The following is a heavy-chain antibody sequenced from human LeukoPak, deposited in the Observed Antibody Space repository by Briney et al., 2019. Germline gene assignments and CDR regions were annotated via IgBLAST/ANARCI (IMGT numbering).Heavy chain of an antibody. CDR3: ARGPTYSSGAYFDY. CDR1: GGSISNHY. D-gene: IGHD6-19*01. V-gene: IGHV4-4*07. CDR2: IYNSGST. Sequence: PSETLSLTCTVSGGSISNHYWSWIRQPAGKGLEWIGRIYNSGSTNYNPSLKSRVTMSVDTSKNQFSLNLNSVIAADTALYYCARGPTYSSGAYFDYWGQGILVTVSS. J-gene: IGHJ4*02.